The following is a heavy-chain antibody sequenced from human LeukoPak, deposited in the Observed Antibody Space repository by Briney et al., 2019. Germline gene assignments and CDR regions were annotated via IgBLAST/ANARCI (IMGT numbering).Heavy chain of an antibody. V-gene: IGHV4-34*01. J-gene: IGHJ5*02. Sequence: SETLSLTCAVYGGSFSGYYWSWIRQPPGKGLEWIGEINHSGSTNYNPSLKSRVTISVDMSKNQFSLKLSSVTAADTAVYYCARRGWYLNWFDPWGQGTLVTVSS. CDR1: GGSFSGYY. CDR3: ARRGWYLNWFDP. D-gene: IGHD6-19*01. CDR2: INHSGST.